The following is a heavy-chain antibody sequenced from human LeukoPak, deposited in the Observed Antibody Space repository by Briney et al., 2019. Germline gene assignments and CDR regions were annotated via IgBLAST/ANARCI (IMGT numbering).Heavy chain of an antibody. CDR3: VRDDGMNYQLHIGPFLYY. D-gene: IGHD1-7*01. J-gene: IGHJ4*02. V-gene: IGHV3-21*01. CDR2: MTGSGGYT. Sequence: GGSLRLSCAASGFSFSTYSMHWVRQAPGKGLEWVSAMTGSGGYTYYAASMKGRFTVSRDNAKNSVFLQMNSLRAENTAVYYCVRDDGMNYQLHIGPFLYYWGQGTLATVSS. CDR1: GFSFSTYS.